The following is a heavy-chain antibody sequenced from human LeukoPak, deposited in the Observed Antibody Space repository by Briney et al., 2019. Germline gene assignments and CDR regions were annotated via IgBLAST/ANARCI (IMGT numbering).Heavy chain of an antibody. J-gene: IGHJ6*02. CDR2: INHSGST. V-gene: IGHV4-34*01. Sequence: SETLSLTCAVYGGSFSGYYWSWIRQPPGKGLEWIGEINHSGSTNYNPSLKSRVTISVDTSKNQFSLKLSSVTAADTAVYYCARDSSAARPGHYYYGMDVWGQGTTVTVSS. CDR1: GGSFSGYY. CDR3: ARDSSAARPGHYYYGMDV. D-gene: IGHD6-6*01.